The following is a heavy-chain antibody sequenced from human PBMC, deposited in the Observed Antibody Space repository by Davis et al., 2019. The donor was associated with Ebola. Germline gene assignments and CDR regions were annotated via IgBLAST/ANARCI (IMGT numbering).Heavy chain of an antibody. CDR1: GGSISSGGYS. CDR2: IYHSGST. V-gene: IGHV4-30-2*01. CDR3: ARAVVVVAATPDWFDP. D-gene: IGHD2-15*01. J-gene: IGHJ5*02. Sequence: SETLSLTCAVSGGSISSGGYSWSWIRQPPGKGLEWIGYIYHSGSTYYNPSLKSRVTISVDRSKNQFSLKLSSVTAADTAVYYCARAVVVVAATPDWFDPWGQGTLVTVSS.